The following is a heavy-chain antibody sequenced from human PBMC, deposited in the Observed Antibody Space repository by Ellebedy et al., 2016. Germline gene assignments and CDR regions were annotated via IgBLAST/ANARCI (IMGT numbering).Heavy chain of an antibody. CDR1: GYTFTSYY. CDR2: INPSGGST. CDR3: ASGVGGSGSPLSGRAEQ. V-gene: IGHV1-46*01. D-gene: IGHD3-10*01. Sequence: ASVKVSCKASGYTFTSYYMHWVRQAPGQGLEWMGIINPSGGSTSYAQKFQGRVTMTRDTSTSTVYMELSSLRSEDTAVYYCASGVGGSGSPLSGRAEQWGQGTLVTVSS. J-gene: IGHJ4*02.